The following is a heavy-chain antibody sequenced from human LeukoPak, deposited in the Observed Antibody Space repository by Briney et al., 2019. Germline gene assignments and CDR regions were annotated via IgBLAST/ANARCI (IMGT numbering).Heavy chain of an antibody. V-gene: IGHV4-39*01. D-gene: IGHD2-8*01. J-gene: IGHJ5*02. CDR2: IYYSGST. CDR3: ARPYCTNGVCYNWFDP. CDR1: GGSISSSSYY. Sequence: SETLSLTCTLSGGSISSSSYYWGWIRQPPGKGLEWIGRIYYSGSTYYNPSLKSRVTISVDTSKNQFSLKLSSVTAADTAVYYCARPYCTNGVCYNWFDPWGQGTLVTVSS.